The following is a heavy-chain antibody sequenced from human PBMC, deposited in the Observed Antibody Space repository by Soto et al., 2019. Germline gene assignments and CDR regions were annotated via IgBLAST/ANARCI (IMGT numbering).Heavy chain of an antibody. CDR1: GFTFSSYA. D-gene: IGHD2-2*01. CDR3: ASPYCSSTSCYGDYYYYGMDV. Sequence: GGSLRLSCAASGFTFSSYAMHWVRQAPGKGLEWVAVISYDGSNKYYADSVKGRFTISRDNSKNTLYLQMNSLRAEDTAVYYCASPYCSSTSCYGDYYYYGMDVWRQGTTVTVSS. V-gene: IGHV3-30-3*01. J-gene: IGHJ6*02. CDR2: ISYDGSNK.